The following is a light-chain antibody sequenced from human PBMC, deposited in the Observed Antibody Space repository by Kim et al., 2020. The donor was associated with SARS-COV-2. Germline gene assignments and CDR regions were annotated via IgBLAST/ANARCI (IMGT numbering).Light chain of an antibody. J-gene: IGKJ3*01. CDR2: AAS. CDR1: QGISNY. CDR3: QKRGFT. Sequence: TLSTSVGDRVTLTCRASQGISNYLAWYQQKPGKVPKLLIYAASTLQSGVPSRFSGNGSGTDFTLTISSLQPEDVATYYCQKRGFTFGPGTKVDIK. V-gene: IGKV1-27*01.